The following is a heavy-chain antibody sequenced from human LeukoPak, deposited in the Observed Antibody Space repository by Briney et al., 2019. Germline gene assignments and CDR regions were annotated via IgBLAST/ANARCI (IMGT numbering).Heavy chain of an antibody. CDR2: ISFDGNNE. D-gene: IGHD5-24*01. CDR1: GWTFNTYG. CDR3: ARERVTNRRLQFSGDF. V-gene: IGHV3-30*03. Sequence: PGGSLRLSCAASGWTFNTYGMHWGGQAPGKGVEWVAVISFDGNNEYYADSVKGRFTISRDNSKNTLYLQMNRLRGEDTGGYYCARERVTNRRLQFSGDFCGQGTLVAVSS. J-gene: IGHJ4*02.